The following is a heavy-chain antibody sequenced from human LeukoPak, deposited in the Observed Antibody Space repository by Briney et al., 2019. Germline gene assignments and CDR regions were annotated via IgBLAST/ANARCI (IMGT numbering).Heavy chain of an antibody. CDR3: ARGGGSLYYYYYYMDV. J-gene: IGHJ6*03. CDR1: GYTFTGYY. D-gene: IGHD3-10*01. CDR2: MNPNSGNT. Sequence: GASVKVSCKASGYTFTGYYMHWVRQAPGQGLEWMGWMNPNSGNTGYAQKFQGRVTMTRNTSISTAYMELSSLRSEDTAVYYCARGGGSLYYYYYYMDVWGKGTTVTISS. V-gene: IGHV1-8*02.